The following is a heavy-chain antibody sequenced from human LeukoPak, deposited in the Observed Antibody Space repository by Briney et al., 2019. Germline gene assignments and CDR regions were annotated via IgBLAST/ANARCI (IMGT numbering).Heavy chain of an antibody. D-gene: IGHD3-22*01. J-gene: IGHJ3*02. Sequence: ASVKVSCKVSGYTLTELSMHWVRQAPGKGLEWMGGFDPGDGETIYAQKFQGRVTMTEDTSTDTAYMELSSLRSEDTAVYYCATVTLFTSSSGPKDAFDIWGQGTMVTVSS. CDR3: ATVTLFTSSSGPKDAFDI. CDR2: FDPGDGET. V-gene: IGHV1-24*01. CDR1: GYTLTELS.